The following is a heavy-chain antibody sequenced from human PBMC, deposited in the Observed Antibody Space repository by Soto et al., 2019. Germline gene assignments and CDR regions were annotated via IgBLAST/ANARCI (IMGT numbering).Heavy chain of an antibody. Sequence: SETMSLTCTVSGASISDYYWSWIRQPAGKGLECIGRIYASGNTNYNPSLKSRATMSVDTSKNQFSLTLNSVTAADTAVYYCARESRSALGTVEHWGRGTRVTVSS. CDR2: IYASGNT. CDR1: GASISDYY. D-gene: IGHD6-13*01. CDR3: ARESRSALGTVEH. V-gene: IGHV4-4*07. J-gene: IGHJ4*02.